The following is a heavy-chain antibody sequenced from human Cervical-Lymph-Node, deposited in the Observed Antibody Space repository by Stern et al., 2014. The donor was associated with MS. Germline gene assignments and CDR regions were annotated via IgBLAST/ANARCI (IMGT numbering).Heavy chain of an antibody. CDR2: LSPGDSDT. Sequence: VQLVQSGAEVKQPGESLKISCKGSGYSFTSYWIGWVRQMPGKGLEWMGILSPGDSDTRYSPSFQGQVTISADKSISTAYLQWSSLKASDTAMYYCARYEYDYVWGSYPYFDYWGQGTLVTVSS. V-gene: IGHV5-51*03. CDR3: ARYEYDYVWGSYPYFDY. J-gene: IGHJ4*02. D-gene: IGHD3-16*02. CDR1: GYSFTSYW.